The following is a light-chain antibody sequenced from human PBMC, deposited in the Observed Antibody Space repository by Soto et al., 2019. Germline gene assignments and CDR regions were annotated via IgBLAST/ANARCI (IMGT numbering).Light chain of an antibody. V-gene: IGKV3-15*01. CDR1: QSVSNN. CDR3: QQYNNWPTYT. CDR2: RAS. J-gene: IGKJ2*01. Sequence: EIVMTQSPATLSVSPGERVTLSCRASQSVSNNLAWYQQQPGQAPRLLIYRASTRATGIPVRFSGSGSGTEFTLTISGLQSEDFAVYYCQQYNNWPTYTFGQGTKLEI.